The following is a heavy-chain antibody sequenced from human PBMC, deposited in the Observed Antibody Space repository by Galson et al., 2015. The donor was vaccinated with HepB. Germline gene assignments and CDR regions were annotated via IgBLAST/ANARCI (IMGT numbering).Heavy chain of an antibody. D-gene: IGHD5-24*01. CDR2: IYHSGFT. J-gene: IGHJ4*02. CDR3: ARVSQRYFDY. CDR1: GAPVNSGGYF. Sequence: TLSLTCTVSGAPVNSGGYFWSWIRQHPGRGLEWIGDIYHSGFTYSSPSLKSRLILSVDTAKNQFTLNLSSVTAADTATYHCARVSQRYFDYWGQGSLVTVSS. V-gene: IGHV4-31*03.